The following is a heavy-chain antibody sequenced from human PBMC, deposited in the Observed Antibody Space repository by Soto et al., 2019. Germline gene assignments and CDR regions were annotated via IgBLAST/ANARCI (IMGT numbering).Heavy chain of an antibody. J-gene: IGHJ3*02. CDR3: ARDFQIYLGAFDI. V-gene: IGHV3-7*01. CDR1: GFTFSSCW. Sequence: SLRLSCAASGFTFSSCWMSWVRQAPGKGLEWVANIKQDGSEKYYVDSVKGRFTISRDNAKNSLYLQMNSLRAEDTAVYYCARDFQIYLGAFDIWGQGTMVTVSS. CDR2: IKQDGSEK. D-gene: IGHD3-16*02.